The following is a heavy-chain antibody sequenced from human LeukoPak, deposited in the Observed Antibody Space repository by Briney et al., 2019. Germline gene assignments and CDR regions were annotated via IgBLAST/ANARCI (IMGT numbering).Heavy chain of an antibody. Sequence: GGSLRLSCAASGFTFSSHAMTWVRQAPGKGLEWVSSITGRGGSTYYADSVKGRFTISRDNSKNTVYLQMNSLRAEDTAVYYCAARNGGPYYFDYWGRGTLVTVSS. CDR2: ITGRGGST. CDR3: AARNGGPYYFDY. D-gene: IGHD7-27*01. CDR1: GFTFSSHA. J-gene: IGHJ4*02. V-gene: IGHV3-23*01.